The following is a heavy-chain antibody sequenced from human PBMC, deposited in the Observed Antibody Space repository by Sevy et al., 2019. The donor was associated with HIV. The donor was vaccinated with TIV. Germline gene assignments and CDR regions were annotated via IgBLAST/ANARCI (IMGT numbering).Heavy chain of an antibody. J-gene: IGHJ3*02. Sequence: ASVKVSCKASGYTFTGYYMHWVRQAPGQGLEWMGWINPNSGGTNYAQKFQGRVTMTRDTSISTAYMELSRLGSDDTAVYYCARDFWRAGTTTAFDIWGQGTMVTVSS. V-gene: IGHV1-2*02. CDR2: INPNSGGT. CDR1: GYTFTGYY. D-gene: IGHD1-1*01. CDR3: ARDFWRAGTTTAFDI.